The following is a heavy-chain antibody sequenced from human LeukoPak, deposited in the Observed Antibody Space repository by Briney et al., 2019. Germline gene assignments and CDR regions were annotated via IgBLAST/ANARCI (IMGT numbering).Heavy chain of an antibody. CDR1: GDSTSVYS. D-gene: IGHD3-10*01. CDR2: VYSSGFT. V-gene: IGHV4-4*07. CDR3: ARVRIVTGTYFDS. J-gene: IGHJ4*02. Sequence: SQTLSPTCTLSGDSTSVYSCSWVRHPAGDGLGWIGRVYSSGFTASNMSPDGRVTMSIETSKSQFSLTLDAVTAADTAAYYYARVRIVTGTYFDSWGQGALVTVSS.